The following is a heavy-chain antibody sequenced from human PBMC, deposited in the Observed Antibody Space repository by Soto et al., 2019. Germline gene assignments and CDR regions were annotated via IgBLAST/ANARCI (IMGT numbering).Heavy chain of an antibody. J-gene: IGHJ4*02. CDR2: ISAYNGNT. Sequence: GASVKVSCKASGYTFTSYGISWVRQAPGQGLEWMGWISAYNGNTNYAQKLQGRVTMTTDTSTSTAYMELRSLRSDDTAVYYCARSLLSHATSGYSAYSGQATLVTVSS. D-gene: IGHD3-22*01. CDR1: GYTFTSYG. CDR3: ARSLLSHATSGYSAY. V-gene: IGHV1-18*04.